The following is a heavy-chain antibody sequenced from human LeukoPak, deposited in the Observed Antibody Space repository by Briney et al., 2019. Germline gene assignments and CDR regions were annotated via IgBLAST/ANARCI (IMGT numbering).Heavy chain of an antibody. V-gene: IGHV3-7*03. CDR3: ARAPYYSRVEYYFDY. J-gene: IGHJ4*02. CDR1: GFTFSNYC. CDR2: INQDGSEK. D-gene: IGHD3-10*01. Sequence: QTGGSLRLSCAVSGFTFSNYCMSWVRQAPGEGREWVANINQDGSEKYYVDSVKGRFTISRDNAKNSLYLQMNSLRAEDTAVYYCARAPYYSRVEYYFDYWGQGTLVTVSS.